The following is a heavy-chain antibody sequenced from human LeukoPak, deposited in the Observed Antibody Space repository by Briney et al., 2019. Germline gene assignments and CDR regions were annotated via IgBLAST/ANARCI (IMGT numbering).Heavy chain of an antibody. CDR3: ARHYYRSGGDFDY. V-gene: IGHV4-59*08. J-gene: IGHJ4*02. D-gene: IGHD3-10*01. CDR2: IYYSGST. CDR1: GGSMSSYY. Sequence: SETLSLTCTVSGGSMSSYYWSWIRQRPGKGLEWMGYIYYSGSTNYNPSLKSRVTISVDTSKNQFSLKLSSVTAADTAVYYCARHYYRSGGDFDYWGQGTLVTVSS.